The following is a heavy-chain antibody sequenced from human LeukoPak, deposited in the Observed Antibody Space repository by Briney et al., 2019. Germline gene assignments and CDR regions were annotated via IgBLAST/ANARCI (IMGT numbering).Heavy chain of an antibody. D-gene: IGHD4-17*01. Sequence: SVKVSCKASGGTFSSYAISWVRQAPGQGLEWMGGIIPIFGTANYAQKFQGRVTITADESTSTAYMELSSLRSEDTAVYYCARVIHYGDYPQNWYFDLWGRGTLVTVSS. CDR3: ARVIHYGDYPQNWYFDL. CDR1: GGTFSSYA. V-gene: IGHV1-69*01. CDR2: IIPIFGTA. J-gene: IGHJ2*01.